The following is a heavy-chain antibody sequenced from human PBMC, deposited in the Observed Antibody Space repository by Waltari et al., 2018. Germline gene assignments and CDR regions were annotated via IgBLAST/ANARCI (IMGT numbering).Heavy chain of an antibody. J-gene: IGHJ4*02. Sequence: QVQLVQSGAEVKKPGASVKVSCKASGYTFTSYAMHWVRQAPGQRLEWMGWINAGNGNTKYSQEFQGRVTITRDTSASTAYMELSSLRSEDMAVYYCAREALGYCTNGVCYAFDYWGQGTLVIVSS. CDR2: INAGNGNT. CDR3: AREALGYCTNGVCYAFDY. D-gene: IGHD2-8*01. V-gene: IGHV1-3*03. CDR1: GYTFTSYA.